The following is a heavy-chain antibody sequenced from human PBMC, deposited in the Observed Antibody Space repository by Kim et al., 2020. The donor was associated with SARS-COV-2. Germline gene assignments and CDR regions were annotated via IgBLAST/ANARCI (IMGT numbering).Heavy chain of an antibody. D-gene: IGHD3-3*01. CDR2: IYYSGST. Sequence: SETLSLTCTVSGGSISRYYWSWIRQPPGKGLEWIGYIYYSGSTNYNPSLKSRVTISVDTSKNQFSLKLSSVTAADTAVYYCARSGGRGFLEPPVGFDYWGQGTLVTVSS. CDR3: ARSGGRGFLEPPVGFDY. CDR1: GGSISRYY. J-gene: IGHJ4*02. V-gene: IGHV4-59*08.